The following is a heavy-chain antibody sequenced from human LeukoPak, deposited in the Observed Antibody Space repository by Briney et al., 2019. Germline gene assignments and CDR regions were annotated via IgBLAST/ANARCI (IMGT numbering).Heavy chain of an antibody. CDR1: GDSFSSHY. Sequence: SETLSLTCAVSGDSFSSHYWTWVRQSPGTGLEWIGYISHIGRTNYNPSLKSRVTISIDTSKNQFSLKLRSVTAADTAVYYCARDLVTVTKGFDIWGQETMVSVSS. CDR2: ISHIGRT. J-gene: IGHJ3*02. CDR3: ARDLVTVTKGFDI. D-gene: IGHD4-17*01. V-gene: IGHV4-59*11.